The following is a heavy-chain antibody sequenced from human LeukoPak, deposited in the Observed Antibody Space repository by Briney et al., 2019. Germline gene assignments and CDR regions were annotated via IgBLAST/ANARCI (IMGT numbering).Heavy chain of an antibody. D-gene: IGHD2-2*02. Sequence: PGGSLRLSCAASGFTFSSYSMNWVRQAPGKGLEWVSSISSSSSYIYYADSVKGRFTISRDNAKNSLYLQMNSLRAEDTAVYYCARDIHRYQLLYPYYYYMDVWGKGTTVTVSS. CDR2: ISSSSSYI. J-gene: IGHJ6*03. CDR1: GFTFSSYS. V-gene: IGHV3-21*01. CDR3: ARDIHRYQLLYPYYYYMDV.